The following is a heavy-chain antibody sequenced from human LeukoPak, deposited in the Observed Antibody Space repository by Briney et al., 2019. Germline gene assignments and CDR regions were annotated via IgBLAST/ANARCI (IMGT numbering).Heavy chain of an antibody. V-gene: IGHV3-48*03. J-gene: IGHJ2*01. CDR2: ISNSGTAI. D-gene: IGHD3-22*01. CDR1: GFTFSSYE. Sequence: GGSLRLSCAASGFTFSSYEMNWVRQAPGKGLEWISYISNSGTAIYYADSVKGRFTSSRDNAKSSLYLQMNSLRAEDAALYYCAGGQGDYSGWYFGLWGQGTLVTVSS. CDR3: AGGQGDYSGWYFGL.